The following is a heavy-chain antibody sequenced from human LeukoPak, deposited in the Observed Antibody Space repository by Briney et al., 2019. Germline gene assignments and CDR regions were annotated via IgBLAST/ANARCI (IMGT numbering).Heavy chain of an antibody. Sequence: PSETLSLTCTVSGGSISSYYWSWIRQPPGKRLEWIGYVHYTGSTNYNPSLKSRVTISVDTSKNQFSLKLSSVTAADTAVYCCARDVYDSSGYYLLGDNWGQGTLVTVSS. CDR3: ARDVYDSSGYYLLGDN. V-gene: IGHV4-59*01. CDR1: GGSISSYY. J-gene: IGHJ4*02. D-gene: IGHD3-22*01. CDR2: VHYTGST.